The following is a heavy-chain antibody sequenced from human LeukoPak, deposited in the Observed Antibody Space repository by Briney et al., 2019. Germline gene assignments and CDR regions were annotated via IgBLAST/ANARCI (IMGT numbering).Heavy chain of an antibody. CDR1: GFTLSSYG. CDR3: ARGPPSGWYYFDY. CDR2: IWYDGSNK. J-gene: IGHJ4*02. D-gene: IGHD6-19*01. Sequence: GGSLRLSCAAPGFTLSSYGMHWVRQAPGKGLEWVAAIWYDGSNKYYADSVKGRFTISRDNSKNTLYLQMNSLRAEDTAVYYCARGPPSGWYYFDYWGQGTLVTVSS. V-gene: IGHV3-33*01.